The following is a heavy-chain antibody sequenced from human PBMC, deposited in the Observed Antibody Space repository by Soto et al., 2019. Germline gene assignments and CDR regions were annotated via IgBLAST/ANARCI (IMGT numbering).Heavy chain of an antibody. CDR1: GFSLSTSGVG. J-gene: IGHJ4*02. Sequence: SCPTLVNPTQTLTLTCTFSGFSLSTSGVGVGWIRQPPGKALEWLALIYWDDDKRYSPSLKSRLTITKDTSKNQVVLTMTNMDPVDTATYYCAYRPHLQPRTKFEDSGQGTLVTVSS. V-gene: IGHV2-5*02. CDR2: IYWDDDK. D-gene: IGHD1-1*01. CDR3: AYRPHLQPRTKFED.